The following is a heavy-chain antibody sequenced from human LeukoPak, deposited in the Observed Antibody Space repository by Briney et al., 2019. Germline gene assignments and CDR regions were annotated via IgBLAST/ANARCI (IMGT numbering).Heavy chain of an antibody. D-gene: IGHD2-15*01. CDR2: INPNSGGT. V-gene: IGHV1-2*02. CDR3: ARYCSGGSCQDRDAFDI. CDR1: GYTFTGYY. J-gene: IGHJ3*02. Sequence: ASVKVSCKASGYTFTGYYMHWVRQAPGQGLEWMGWINPNSGGTNYAQKFQGRVTMTRDTSISTAYMELSRLRSDDTAVYYCARYCSGGSCQDRDAFDIWGQGTMVTVSS.